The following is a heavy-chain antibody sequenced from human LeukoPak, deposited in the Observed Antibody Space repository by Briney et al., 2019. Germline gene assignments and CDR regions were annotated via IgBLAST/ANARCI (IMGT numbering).Heavy chain of an antibody. V-gene: IGHV3-23*01. CDR2: IRGSGDST. D-gene: IGHD6-13*01. CDR1: GFTFSTYA. CDR3: AKYDSSWYERGYFDY. Sequence: GGSLRLSCAASGFTFSTYAMSWVRQAPGKGLEWVSGIRGSGDSTYYADSVKGRFTISRDNSKNTLYLQMNSLRAEDTALYFCAKYDSSWYERGYFDYWGQGTLVTVSS. J-gene: IGHJ4*02.